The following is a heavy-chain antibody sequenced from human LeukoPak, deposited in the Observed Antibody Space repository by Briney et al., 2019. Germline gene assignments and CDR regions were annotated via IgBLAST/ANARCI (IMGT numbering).Heavy chain of an antibody. V-gene: IGHV3-23*01. D-gene: IGHD1-7*01. CDR3: AKDLPGTGAYDY. CDR2: IGGSGTGS. Sequence: SWIRQPPGKGLEWVSAIGGSGTGSYYAGSVKGRFTLPRDNSKNTLYLQMNSLRAEDTAVYYCAKDLPGTGAYDYWGQGALVTVSS. J-gene: IGHJ4*02.